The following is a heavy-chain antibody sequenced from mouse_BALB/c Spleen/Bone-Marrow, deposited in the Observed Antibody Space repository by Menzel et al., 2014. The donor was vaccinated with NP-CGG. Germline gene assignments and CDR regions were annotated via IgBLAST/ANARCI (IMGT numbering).Heavy chain of an antibody. J-gene: IGHJ3*01. CDR3: ARSGSYAGFAY. D-gene: IGHD1-1*01. CDR2: INPYNDGT. Sequence: VQLKQSGPELVKPGASVKMSCKASGYTFTSYVMHWVKQKPGQGLEWIGYINPYNDGTKYNEKFKGKATLTSDKSSSPAYMELSSLTSEDSAVYYCARSGSYAGFAYWGQGTLVPVSA. CDR1: GYTFTSYV. V-gene: IGHV1-14*01.